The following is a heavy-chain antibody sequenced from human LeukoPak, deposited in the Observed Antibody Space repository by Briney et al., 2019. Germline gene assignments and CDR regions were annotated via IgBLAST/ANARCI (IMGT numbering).Heavy chain of an antibody. CDR2: INPSGGST. Sequence: ASVKVSCTASGYTFTSYYMHWVRPAPGQGLEWMGIINPSGGSTSYAQKFQGRVTMTRDTSTSTVYMELSSLRSEDTAVYYCARGRLLYCSGGSCYQGRYYFDYWGQGTLVTVSS. J-gene: IGHJ4*02. CDR1: GYTFTSYY. D-gene: IGHD2-15*01. CDR3: ARGRLLYCSGGSCYQGRYYFDY. V-gene: IGHV1-46*01.